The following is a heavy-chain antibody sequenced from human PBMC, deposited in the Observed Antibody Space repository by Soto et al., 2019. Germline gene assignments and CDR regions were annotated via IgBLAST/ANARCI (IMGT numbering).Heavy chain of an antibody. CDR2: INPNTGYK. Sequence: QVQLVQSGAGVKKPGASVKVSCKTSGYTFINYYMHWVRQAPGQGLEWVGKINPNTGYKYYPQNFQGRVSVTRDTSTSTVYMELSSLRSDDTALYYCTLDSSGFDRNYCDYWGQGTLVTVSS. J-gene: IGHJ4*02. V-gene: IGHV1-46*01. CDR3: TLDSSGFDRNYCDY. D-gene: IGHD6-25*01. CDR1: GYTFINYY.